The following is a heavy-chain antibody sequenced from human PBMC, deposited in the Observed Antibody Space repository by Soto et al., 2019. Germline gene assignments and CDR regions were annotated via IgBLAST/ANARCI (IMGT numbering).Heavy chain of an antibody. CDR3: ASHMVRGVPFGY. CDR2: IYHSGST. Sequence: SETLSLTCTVSGGSMISNWWSWVRQPPGKGLEWIGEIYHSGSTNYNPSLKSRVTISVDTSKNQFSLKLSSVTAADTAVYYCASHMVRGVPFGYWGQGTLVTVSS. CDR1: GGSMISNW. D-gene: IGHD3-10*01. J-gene: IGHJ4*02. V-gene: IGHV4-4*02.